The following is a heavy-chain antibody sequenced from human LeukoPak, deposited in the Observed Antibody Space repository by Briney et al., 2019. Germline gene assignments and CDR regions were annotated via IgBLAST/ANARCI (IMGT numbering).Heavy chain of an antibody. CDR1: GYSINSGYY. CDR2: IYRSGST. D-gene: IGHD2-21*01. V-gene: IGHV4-38-2*02. J-gene: IGHJ6*03. Sequence: PSETLSLTCTVSGYSINSGYYWVWIRQPPGKGLEWIGSIYRSGSTNYNPSLKSRVTISVDTSKNQFSLKVSSVTAADTAVYYCARGDCSGSICYSPMDVWGTGTTVTVSS. CDR3: ARGDCSGSICYSPMDV.